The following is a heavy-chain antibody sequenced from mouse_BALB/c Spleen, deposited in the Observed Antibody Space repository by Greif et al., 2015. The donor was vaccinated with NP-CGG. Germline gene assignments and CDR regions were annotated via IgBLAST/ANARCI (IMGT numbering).Heavy chain of an antibody. Sequence: VKLVESGAELAKPGASVKMSCKASGYTFTSYWMHWVKQRPGQGLEWIGYINPSTGYTEYNQKFKDKATLTADKSSSTAYMQLSSLTSEDSAVYYCAREGQLLRYFDYWGQGTTLTVSS. CDR1: GYTFTSYW. D-gene: IGHD1-1*01. J-gene: IGHJ2*01. CDR2: INPSTGYT. V-gene: IGHV1-7*01. CDR3: AREGQLLRYFDY.